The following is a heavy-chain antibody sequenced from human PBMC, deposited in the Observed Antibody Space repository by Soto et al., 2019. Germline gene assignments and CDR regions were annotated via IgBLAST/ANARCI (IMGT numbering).Heavy chain of an antibody. CDR2: MYYSETT. CDR3: ARANSSTWYKLEYKWFDP. CDR1: GASINDFY. J-gene: IGHJ5*02. Sequence: SETLSLTCTVSGASINDFYRSWIRQTPGKGLEWVGFMYYSETTKYNPSLKGRVNMSLDTSKNQVSLHLKSVTAADTAVYYCARANSSTWYKLEYKWFDPWGQGTQVTVSS. D-gene: IGHD6-13*01. V-gene: IGHV4-59*01.